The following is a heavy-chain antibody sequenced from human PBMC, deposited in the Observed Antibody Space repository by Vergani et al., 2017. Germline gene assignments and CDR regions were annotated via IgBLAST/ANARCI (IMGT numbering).Heavy chain of an antibody. V-gene: IGHV5-10-1*01. D-gene: IGHD6-19*01. CDR3: ARQVAVAGKWWGPYYYYGMDV. Sequence: EVQLVQSGAEVKKPGESLRISCKGSGYSFTIYWIIWVRQIPGKGLEWMGRIDPSDSYTNYSPSFQGHVTISADKSISTAYLQWSSLKASDTAMYYCARQVAVAGKWWGPYYYYGMDVWGQGTTVTVSS. CDR1: GYSFTIYW. CDR2: IDPSDSYT. J-gene: IGHJ6*02.